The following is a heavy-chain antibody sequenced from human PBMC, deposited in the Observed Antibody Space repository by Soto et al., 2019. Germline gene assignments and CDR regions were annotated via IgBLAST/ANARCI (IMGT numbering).Heavy chain of an antibody. CDR2: IKSKTDGGTT. J-gene: IGHJ6*02. Sequence: PGGSLRLSCAASGFTFSNAWMSWVRQAPGKGLEWVGRIKSKTDGGTTDYAAPVKGRFTISRDDSKNTLYLQMNSLKTEDTAVYYCTTGALVVPADYYGMDVWGQGTTVTVS. V-gene: IGHV3-15*01. D-gene: IGHD2-2*01. CDR3: TTGALVVPADYYGMDV. CDR1: GFTFSNAW.